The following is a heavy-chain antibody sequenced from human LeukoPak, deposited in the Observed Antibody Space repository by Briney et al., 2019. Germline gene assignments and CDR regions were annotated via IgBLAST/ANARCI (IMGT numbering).Heavy chain of an antibody. Sequence: SQTLSLTCTVSGGSISSGSYYWSWIRQPAGKGLEWIGRIYTSGSTNYNPSLKSRVTISVDTSKNQFSLELSSVTAADTAVYYCARLGYSSSHWGQGTLVTVSS. D-gene: IGHD6-13*01. V-gene: IGHV4-61*02. J-gene: IGHJ4*02. CDR3: ARLGYSSSH. CDR2: IYTSGST. CDR1: GGSISSGSYY.